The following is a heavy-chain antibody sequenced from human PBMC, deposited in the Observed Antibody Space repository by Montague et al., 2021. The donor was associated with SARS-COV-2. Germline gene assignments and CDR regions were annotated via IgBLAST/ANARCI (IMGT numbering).Heavy chain of an antibody. CDR3: ARHRKDYDILTGYSTSFYYGMDV. Sequence: SETLSLTCTVSGGSNSRYYWSWIRQPPGKGLEWIGYVSDSGSDYNPSLKSRVSISVDTSKKLLSLSLSSVTAADTAIYYCARHRKDYDILTGYSTSFYYGMDVGGQGTTVTVSS. D-gene: IGHD3-9*01. V-gene: IGHV4-59*08. J-gene: IGHJ6*02. CDR2: VSDSGS. CDR1: GGSNSRYY.